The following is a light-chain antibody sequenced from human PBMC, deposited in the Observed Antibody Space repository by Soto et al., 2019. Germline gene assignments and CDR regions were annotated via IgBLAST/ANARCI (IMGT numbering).Light chain of an antibody. J-gene: IGKJ3*01. CDR1: QSVSDNF. V-gene: IGKV3-20*01. CDR2: GSS. CDR3: QQYGTSPFT. Sequence: EIVLTQSPGTLSLSPGERATLSCRASQSVSDNFLAWYQHKPGQTPRLLMYGSSSRATGIPDRFSGSGSGTDFSLTISRLEPEDLAVYYWQQYGTSPFTFGPGTKVDIK.